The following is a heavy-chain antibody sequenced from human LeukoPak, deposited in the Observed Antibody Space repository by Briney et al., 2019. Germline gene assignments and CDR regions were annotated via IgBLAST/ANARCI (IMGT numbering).Heavy chain of an antibody. V-gene: IGHV4-59*08. CDR3: ARHDPRWFDT. J-gene: IGHJ5*02. CDR2: IHYSGST. CDR1: GGSISSSY. Sequence: TSETLSLTCTVSGGSISSSYWSWIRQPPGKGLEWIGYIHYSGSTNYNPSLKSRATISVDTSKAHFSLKLSSATAADTAVYYCARHDPRWFDTWGQGTLVTVSS.